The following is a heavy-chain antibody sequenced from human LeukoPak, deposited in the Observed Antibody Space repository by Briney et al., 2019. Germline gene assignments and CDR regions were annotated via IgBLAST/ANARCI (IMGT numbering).Heavy chain of an antibody. J-gene: IGHJ4*02. D-gene: IGHD2-2*01. Sequence: GGSVKVSCKASGYTFTSYGISWVRQAPGQGLEWMGWISAYNGNRNYAQKIQGRVTMTTDTSTNTAYMELRSLTSDDTAVYYCARCGEGEIVVIPAAQDYWGQGTMVTVSS. V-gene: IGHV1-18*01. CDR3: ARCGEGEIVVIPAAQDY. CDR1: GYTFTSYG. CDR2: ISAYNGNR.